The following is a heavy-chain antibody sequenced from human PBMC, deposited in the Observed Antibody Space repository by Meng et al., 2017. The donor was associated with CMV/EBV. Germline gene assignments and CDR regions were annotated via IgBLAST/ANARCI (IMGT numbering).Heavy chain of an antibody. J-gene: IGHJ6*02. CDR3: AREGAGTIYGMDV. D-gene: IGHD1-1*01. CDR1: GFTFSSYA. Sequence: GGSLRLSCAASGFTFSSYAMHWVRQAPGKGLEWVAVISYDGSNKYYADSVKGRFTISRDNSKNTLYLQMNSLRAEDTAVYYYAREGAGTIYGMDVWGQGTTVTVSS. CDR2: ISYDGSNK. V-gene: IGHV3-30*04.